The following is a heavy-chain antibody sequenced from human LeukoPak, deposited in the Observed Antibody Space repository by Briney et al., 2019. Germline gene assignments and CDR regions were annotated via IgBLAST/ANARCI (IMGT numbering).Heavy chain of an antibody. CDR3: ARVGGQIVVVPAATTQTTYYYYMDV. D-gene: IGHD2-2*01. CDR1: GGSFSGYY. CDR2: INHSGST. J-gene: IGHJ6*03. Sequence: PSETLSLTCAVYGGSFSGYYWSWIRQPPGKGLEWIGEINHSGSTNYSPSLKSRVTMSVDTSKNQFSLKLSSVTAADTAMYYCARVGGQIVVVPAATTQTTYYYYMDVWDKGTTVTVSS. V-gene: IGHV4-34*01.